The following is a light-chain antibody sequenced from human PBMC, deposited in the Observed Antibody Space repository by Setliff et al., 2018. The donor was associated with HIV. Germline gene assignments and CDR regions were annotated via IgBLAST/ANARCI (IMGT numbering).Light chain of an antibody. Sequence: SYELTQPHSVSVAPGNTARITRGANNIGSKSVHWYQQKPGQAPVLVIYYDSDRSSGIPERFSGSNSGNTATLTITRVEAGDEADYYCQVWDSGSGHVVFGGGTKVTVL. CDR2: YDS. CDR3: QVWDSGSGHVV. J-gene: IGLJ3*02. V-gene: IGLV3-21*04. CDR1: NIGSKS.